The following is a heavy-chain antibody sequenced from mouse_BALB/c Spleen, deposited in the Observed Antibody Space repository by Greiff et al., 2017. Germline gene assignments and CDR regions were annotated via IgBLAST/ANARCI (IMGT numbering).Heavy chain of an antibody. CDR1: GFTFSSYG. CDR2: ISSGGSYT. CDR3: ARLGYGNYDAMDY. J-gene: IGHJ4*01. V-gene: IGHV5-6*01. D-gene: IGHD2-10*02. Sequence: EVQVVESGGDLVKPGGSLKLSCAASGFTFSSYGMSWVRQTPDKRLEWVATISSGGSYTYYPDSVKGRFTISRDNAKNTLYLQMSSLKSEDTAMYYCARLGYGNYDAMDYWGQGTSVTVSS.